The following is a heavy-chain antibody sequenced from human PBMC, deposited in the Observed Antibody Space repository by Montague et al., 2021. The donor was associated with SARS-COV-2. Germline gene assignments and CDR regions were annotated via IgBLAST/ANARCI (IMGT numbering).Heavy chain of an antibody. CDR1: GFTFNNFG. Sequence: SLRLSCAASGFTFNNFGMQWVRQAPGKGLEWVAAISRNSDCTYYADSLKGRFTISRDNAKTSLYLQLNSLRAEDTAVYYCARGGIVGATLFDSWGQGTLVTVSS. D-gene: IGHD1-26*01. V-gene: IGHV3-21*01. J-gene: IGHJ4*02. CDR2: ISRNSDCT. CDR3: ARGGIVGATLFDS.